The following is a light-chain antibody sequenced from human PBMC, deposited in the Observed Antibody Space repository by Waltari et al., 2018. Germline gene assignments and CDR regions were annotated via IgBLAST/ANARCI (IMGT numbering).Light chain of an antibody. CDR2: DAS. J-gene: IGKJ5*01. Sequence: EIVLTQSPGTLALSPGERATLSCRTSHSFSSSYIAWYQQKSGQSPRLLIHDASSRATGIPDRFSGSGSGTDFTDFTLTISRLEPEDVAVYYCQHYGSSVTFGQGTRLEIK. CDR1: HSFSSSY. V-gene: IGKV3-20*01. CDR3: QHYGSSVT.